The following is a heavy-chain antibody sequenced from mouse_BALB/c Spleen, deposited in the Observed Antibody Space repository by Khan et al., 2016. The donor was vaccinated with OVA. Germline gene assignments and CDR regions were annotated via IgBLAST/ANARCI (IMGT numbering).Heavy chain of an antibody. CDR1: GFTFSDYY. CDR3: ARGFDGNPFAY. CDR2: ISDGGSYT. D-gene: IGHD2-1*01. J-gene: IGHJ3*01. Sequence: EVELVESGGGLVKPGGSLKLSCAASGFTFSDYYMYWVRQTPEKRLEWVATISDGGSYTYYLDSVKGRFTISRDDAKNNLYLQMNSLKSEDTAMYYGARGFDGNPFAYWGQGTLVTVSA. V-gene: IGHV5-4*02.